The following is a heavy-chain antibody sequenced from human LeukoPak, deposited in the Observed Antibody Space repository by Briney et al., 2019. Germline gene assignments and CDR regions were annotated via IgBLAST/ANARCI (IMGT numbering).Heavy chain of an antibody. CDR3: ARGRSYGGTADY. Sequence: GASVKVSCKASGGTFSSYAISWVRQAPGQGLEWMGGISAYNGNTNYAQKLQGRVTMTTDTSTSTAYMELRSLRSDDTAVYYCARGRSYGGTADYWGQGTLVTVSS. D-gene: IGHD4-23*01. CDR2: ISAYNGNT. CDR1: GGTFSSYA. J-gene: IGHJ4*02. V-gene: IGHV1-18*01.